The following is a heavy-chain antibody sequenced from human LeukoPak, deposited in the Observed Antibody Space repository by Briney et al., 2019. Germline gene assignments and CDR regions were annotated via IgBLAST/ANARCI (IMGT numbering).Heavy chain of an antibody. V-gene: IGHV3-23*01. D-gene: IGHD3-10*01. CDR1: GFTFSSYG. Sequence: GGSLRLSCAASGFTFSSYGMSWVRQAPGKGLEWVSAISSSGGSTYYADSVKGRFTISRDNSKNTLYLQMNSLRAEDTAVYYCATTQKYYYVLGRNAGFRDLWGRGTLVTVSS. CDR2: ISSSGGST. CDR3: ATTQKYYYVLGRNAGFRDL. J-gene: IGHJ2*01.